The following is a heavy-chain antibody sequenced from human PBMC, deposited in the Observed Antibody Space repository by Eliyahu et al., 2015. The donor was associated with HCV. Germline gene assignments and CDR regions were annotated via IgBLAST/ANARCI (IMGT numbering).Heavy chain of an antibody. D-gene: IGHD5-24*01. Sequence: QVQLVQSGAEAKRTGASVRVSCKASGYTFTNYHMHWVRQAPGQGLEWVGLITPTGDATNYAEKFRGRVTMTRDTSTNTLYMDLSGLRSDDTAIYYCARERDTIPDYWGQGTLVTVSS. CDR1: GYTFTNYH. J-gene: IGHJ4*02. V-gene: IGHV1-46*01. CDR2: ITPTGDAT. CDR3: ARERDTIPDY.